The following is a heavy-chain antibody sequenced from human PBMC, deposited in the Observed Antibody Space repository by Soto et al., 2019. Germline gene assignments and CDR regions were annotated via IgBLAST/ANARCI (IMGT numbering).Heavy chain of an antibody. CDR1: GFTFSSYA. V-gene: IGHV3-30*04. CDR2: TSYDGRNK. CDR3: ARASDMVVAGMDV. J-gene: IGHJ6*02. Sequence: QVQLVESGGGVVQPGRSLRLSCAASGFTFSSYAMHWVRQAPGKGLEWVAVTSYDGRNKYYADSVKGRFTISRDNSKNTLYLQMNSLRAEDTAVYYCARASDMVVAGMDVWGQGTTVTVSS. D-gene: IGHD2-15*01.